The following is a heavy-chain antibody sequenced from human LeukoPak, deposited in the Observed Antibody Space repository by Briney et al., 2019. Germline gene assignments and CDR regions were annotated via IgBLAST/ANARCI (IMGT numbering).Heavy chain of an antibody. D-gene: IGHD2-2*01. CDR1: GFTFSSYG. J-gene: IGHJ3*02. CDR3: AKGSRRYQLPHAFDI. CDR2: IRYDGSNK. Sequence: GGSLRLSCAASGFTFSSYGMHWVRQAPGKGLEWVAFIRYDGSNKYYADSVKGRFTISRDNSKNTLYLQMNSLRAEDTAVYYCAKGSRRYQLPHAFDIWGQGTMVTVSS. V-gene: IGHV3-30*02.